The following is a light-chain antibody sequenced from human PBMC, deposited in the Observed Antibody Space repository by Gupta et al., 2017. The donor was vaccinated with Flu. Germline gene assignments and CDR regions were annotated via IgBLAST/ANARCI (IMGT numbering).Light chain of an antibody. V-gene: IGLV3-21*02. Sequence: SYVLTQPPPVSVAPGQTARITCGGNNIGSKSVHWYQQRPGQAPVLVVYDDSDRPSGIPERFSGSNSGNTATLTISRVEAGDEADYYCQVWDGLSDDPFVFGTGTKVTVL. CDR1: NIGSKS. J-gene: IGLJ1*01. CDR3: QVWDGLSDDPFV. CDR2: DDS.